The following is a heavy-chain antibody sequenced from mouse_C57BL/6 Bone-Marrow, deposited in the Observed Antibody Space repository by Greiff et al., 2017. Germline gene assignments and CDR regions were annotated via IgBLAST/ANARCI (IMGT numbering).Heavy chain of an antibody. CDR1: GYTFTTYP. CDR3: ARGGDYGGYYFDY. V-gene: IGHV1-47*01. CDR2: FHPYNDDT. D-gene: IGHD2-4*01. J-gene: IGHJ2*01. Sequence: VQLKESGAELVKPGASVKMSCKASGYTFTTYPIEWMKQNHGKSLEWIGNFHPYNDDTKYNEKFKGKATLTVEKSSSTVYLKLSRLTSDDSAVYYCARGGDYGGYYFDYWGQGTTLTVSS.